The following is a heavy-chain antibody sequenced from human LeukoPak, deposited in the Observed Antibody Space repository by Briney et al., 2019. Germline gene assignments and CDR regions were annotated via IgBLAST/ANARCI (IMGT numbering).Heavy chain of an antibody. CDR3: AKEMYYYDSSGYYPFDY. J-gene: IGHJ4*02. CDR2: ISGSGGST. V-gene: IGHV3-23*01. Sequence: GGSLRLSCAASGFTFSSYAMSWVRQAPGKGLEWVSAISGSGGSTYYADSVKGRFTISRDNSKNTLYLQMNSLRAEDTAVYYCAKEMYYYDSSGYYPFDYWGQGTLVTVSS. D-gene: IGHD3-22*01. CDR1: GFTFSSYA.